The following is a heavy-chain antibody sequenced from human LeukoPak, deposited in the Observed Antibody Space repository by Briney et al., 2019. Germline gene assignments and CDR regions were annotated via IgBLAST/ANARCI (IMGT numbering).Heavy chain of an antibody. V-gene: IGHV3-30-3*01. CDR2: ISYDGSNK. CDR3: ARAGGFLLRYFDWLLHMLNDP. CDR1: GFTFSSYA. D-gene: IGHD3-9*01. J-gene: IGHJ5*02. Sequence: GGPLRLSCAASGFTFSSYAMHWVRQAPGKGLEWVAVISYDGSNKYYADSVKGRFTISRDNSKNTLYLQMNSLRAEDTAVYYCARAGGFLLRYFDWLLHMLNDPWGQGTLVTVSS.